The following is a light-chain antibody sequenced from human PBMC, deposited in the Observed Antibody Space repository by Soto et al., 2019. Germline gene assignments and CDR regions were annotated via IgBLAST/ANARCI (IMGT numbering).Light chain of an antibody. CDR2: DVN. J-gene: IGLJ1*01. Sequence: QSALTQPASVSGSPGQSITISCTGTSSDVGGYNLVSWYQQYPDKAPKLMIFDVNTRPSGVSNRFSGSKSGNTASLTISGLQAVDEADYYISSYKSISTLPHVAVTGTKLTVL. CDR3: SSYKSISTLPHV. V-gene: IGLV2-14*01. CDR1: SSDVGGYNL.